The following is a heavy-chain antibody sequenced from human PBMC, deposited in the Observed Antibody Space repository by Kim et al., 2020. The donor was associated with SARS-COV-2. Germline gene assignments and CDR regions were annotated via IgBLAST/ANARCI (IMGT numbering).Heavy chain of an antibody. CDR2: INIDGSDT. CDR1: GFTFSSYW. D-gene: IGHD5-12*01. J-gene: IGHJ4*02. CDR3: ARADGSKAGYWDV. Sequence: GGSLRLSCAVSGFTFSSYWIQWVRQAPGKGLVWVSRINIDGSDTTYADFAKGRFTISRDNAKNKVDLQMNFLRTKDTGVYFCARADGSKAGYWDVWGQGSLVTVSS. V-gene: IGHV3-74*01.